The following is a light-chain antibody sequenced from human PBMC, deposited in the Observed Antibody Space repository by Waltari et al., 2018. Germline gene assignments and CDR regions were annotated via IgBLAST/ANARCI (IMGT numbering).Light chain of an antibody. CDR2: YKSDSDN. CDR1: RDIDVGPYT. J-gene: IGLJ2*01. Sequence: QAVLTQPASLSPSPGASASLPCPLPRDIDVGPYTIYCYHQKPGSPPQFLLRYKSDSDNRQGSGVPSRFSGSKDTSANAGILLISGLQSEDEADYYCMIWHTVNVLFGGGTKLTVL. CDR3: MIWHTVNVL. V-gene: IGLV5-45*01.